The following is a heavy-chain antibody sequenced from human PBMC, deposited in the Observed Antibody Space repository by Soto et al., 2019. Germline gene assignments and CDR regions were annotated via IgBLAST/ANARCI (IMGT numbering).Heavy chain of an antibody. V-gene: IGHV4-61*01. Sequence: SETLSLTCTVSGDSISGTYCWSWIRQPPGKGLEWIAYIYSSGSTTYNPSLKSRVAMSVDTSKKQFSLRLSSVTAADTAVYYCARGQAPYSYYFGMDVWGQGTTVTVSS. CDR2: IYSSGST. J-gene: IGHJ6*02. CDR1: GDSISGTYC. CDR3: ARGQAPYSYYFGMDV.